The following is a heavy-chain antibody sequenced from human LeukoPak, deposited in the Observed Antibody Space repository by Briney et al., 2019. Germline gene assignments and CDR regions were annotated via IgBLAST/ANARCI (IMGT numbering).Heavy chain of an antibody. CDR1: GGSFNNYY. CDR3: ARSAYCSSSTCYAFNY. D-gene: IGHD2-2*01. CDR2: IHYSGTT. J-gene: IGHJ4*02. V-gene: IGHV4-59*01. Sequence: PSETLSLTCTVSGGSFNNYYWSWIRQTPGKGLEWIGYIHYSGTTTYNPFLQSRVTISVDTSKKQFSLKVTSVTAADTAVYYCARSAYCSSSTCYAFNYWGQGTLVTVSS.